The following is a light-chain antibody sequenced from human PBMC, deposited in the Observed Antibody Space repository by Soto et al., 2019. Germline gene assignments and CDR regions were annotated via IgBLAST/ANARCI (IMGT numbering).Light chain of an antibody. J-gene: IGLJ1*01. Sequence: QSALTQPRSVSGSPGQSITISCTGTSSDVGGYNYVSWYRQHPGKAPKLMIYDVSKRPSGVHDRFSGSKSGNTASLTISELQAEDEADYYCCSYAGSYTHYVFGTGTKLTVL. CDR1: SSDVGGYNY. V-gene: IGLV2-11*01. CDR2: DVS. CDR3: CSYAGSYTHYV.